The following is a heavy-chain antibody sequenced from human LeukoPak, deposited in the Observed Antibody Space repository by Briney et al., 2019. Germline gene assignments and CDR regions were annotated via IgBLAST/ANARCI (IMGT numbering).Heavy chain of an antibody. J-gene: IGHJ4*02. CDR3: VHSRRHGVRGVMLYYFDY. V-gene: IGHV2-5*02. CDR2: FYWDDDN. CDR1: GFSLSTSGVG. Sequence: SGPTLVNPTQTLTLTCTFSGFSLSTSGVGVGWIRQPPGKALEWLALFYWDDDNRYSPSLKSRLTITKDTPKNQVVLTMTNVDPVDTATYYCVHSRRHGVRGVMLYYFDYWGQGTLVTVSS. D-gene: IGHD3-10*01.